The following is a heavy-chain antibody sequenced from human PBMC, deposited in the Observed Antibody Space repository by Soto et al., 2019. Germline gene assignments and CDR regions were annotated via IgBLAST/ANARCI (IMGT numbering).Heavy chain of an antibody. Sequence: QMQLVQSGPEVKKPGTSVKVSCKASGFTFTSSAVQWVRQARGQRLEWIGWIVGGSGNTNYAQKFQERVTITRDMSISTAYMEVRSLRSEDTAVYYCAVTRGTTHVPWGQGTLVTVSS. CDR1: GFTFTSSA. CDR2: IVGGSGNT. V-gene: IGHV1-58*01. CDR3: AVTRGTTHVP. D-gene: IGHD3-16*01. J-gene: IGHJ5*02.